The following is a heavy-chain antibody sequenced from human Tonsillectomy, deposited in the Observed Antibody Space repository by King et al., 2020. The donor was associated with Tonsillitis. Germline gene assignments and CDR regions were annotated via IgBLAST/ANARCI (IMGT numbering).Heavy chain of an antibody. CDR2: ISGSGAST. Sequence: EVQLVESGGGLVQPGGSLRLSCAASGFTFSNYAISWVRQAPGKGLEWLSGISGSGASTFYADSVKGRFTISRDNFKNTLYLQMNSLRAEDTAIYYCAKASLWDSGSYVDFDYWGQGTLVTVSS. J-gene: IGHJ4*02. CDR3: AKASLWDSGSYVDFDY. V-gene: IGHV3-23*04. CDR1: GFTFSNYA. D-gene: IGHD1-26*01.